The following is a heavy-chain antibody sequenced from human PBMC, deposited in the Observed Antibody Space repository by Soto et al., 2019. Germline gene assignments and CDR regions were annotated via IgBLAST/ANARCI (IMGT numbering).Heavy chain of an antibody. Sequence: EVQLVESGGGLVQHGRSLRLSGAASGFTVDDYAMHWVRQVPGKGLEWVSGINWNSGSIGYGDSVKGRFAISRDNAKISLHLQMNSLSAEDTAFYYCVKDESINWYSGHFRHWGQGTLVTVSS. CDR2: INWNSGSI. CDR1: GFTVDDYA. D-gene: IGHD6-13*01. CDR3: VKDESINWYSGHFRH. J-gene: IGHJ1*01. V-gene: IGHV3-9*01.